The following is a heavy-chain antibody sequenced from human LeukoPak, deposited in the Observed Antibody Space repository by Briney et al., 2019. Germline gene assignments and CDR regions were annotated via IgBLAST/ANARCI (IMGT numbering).Heavy chain of an antibody. V-gene: IGHV1-69*10. CDR2: IIPILGIA. CDR1: GGTFSSYA. D-gene: IGHD1-26*01. Sequence: GASVKVSCKASGGTFSSYAISWVRQAPGQGLEWMGGIIPILGIANYAQKFQGRVTITADKSTSTAYMELSSLRSEDTAVYYCARDAPEEKSGSFDYWGQGTLVTVSS. CDR3: ARDAPEEKSGSFDY. J-gene: IGHJ4*02.